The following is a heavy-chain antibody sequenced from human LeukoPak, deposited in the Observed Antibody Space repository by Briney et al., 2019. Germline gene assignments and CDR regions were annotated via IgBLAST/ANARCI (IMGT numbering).Heavy chain of an antibody. V-gene: IGHV3-53*01. CDR2: IYAGGDT. D-gene: IGHD5-12*01. J-gene: IGHJ1*01. CDR3: AQARSSSGYGPLGFY. CDR1: RISVSNNY. Sequence: GGSLRLSCAAFRISVSNNYMSWVRQAPGKGLEFVSVIYAGGDTFYADSVKGRFTISRDSSKNTLYLHMSSLTPEDTAVYYCAQARSSSGYGPLGFYWGQGTLVTVSS.